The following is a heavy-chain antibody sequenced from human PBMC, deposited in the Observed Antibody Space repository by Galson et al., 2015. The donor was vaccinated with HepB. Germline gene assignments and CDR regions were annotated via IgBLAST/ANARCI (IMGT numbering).Heavy chain of an antibody. CDR3: ARDLVAGYYDSSGYIFVY. D-gene: IGHD3-22*01. Sequence: SLRLSCAASGFTFSSYAMYWVRQAPGKGLEWVAVISYDGSNKNYADSVKGRFTISRDNSKNTVYLQMNSLRAEDTAVYYCARDLVAGYYDSSGYIFVYWGQGALVTVYS. CDR2: ISYDGSNK. V-gene: IGHV3-30*04. J-gene: IGHJ4*02. CDR1: GFTFSSYA.